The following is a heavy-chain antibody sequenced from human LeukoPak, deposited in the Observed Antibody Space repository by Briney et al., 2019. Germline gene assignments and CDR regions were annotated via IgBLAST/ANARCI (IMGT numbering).Heavy chain of an antibody. J-gene: IGHJ4*02. CDR1: GYTFTGYY. D-gene: IGHD6-13*01. Sequence: SVMVSCKASGYTFTGYYMHWVRQAPGQGLEWMGRIIPILGIANYAQKFQGRVTITADKSTSTAYMELSSLRSEDTAVYYCASSGYSSSWYGHDYWGQGTLVTVSS. CDR2: IIPILGIA. V-gene: IGHV1-69*02. CDR3: ASSGYSSSWYGHDY.